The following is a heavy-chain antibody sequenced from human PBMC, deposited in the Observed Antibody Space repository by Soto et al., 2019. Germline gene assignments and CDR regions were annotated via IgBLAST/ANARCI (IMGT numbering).Heavy chain of an antibody. D-gene: IGHD3-3*01. CDR3: ARGGFLEWLFRAFDI. CDR1: GFTFSSYW. CDR2: IKQDGSEK. V-gene: IGHV3-7*01. J-gene: IGHJ3*02. Sequence: GGSLRLSCAASGFTFSSYWMSWVRQAPGKGLEWVANIKQDGSEKYYVDSVKGRFTISRDNAKNSLYLQMNSLRAEDTAVYYCARGGFLEWLFRAFDIWGQGTMVTVSS.